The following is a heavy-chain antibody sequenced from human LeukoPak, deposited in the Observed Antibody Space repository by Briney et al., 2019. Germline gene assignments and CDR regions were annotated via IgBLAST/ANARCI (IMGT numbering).Heavy chain of an antibody. D-gene: IGHD3-22*01. CDR1: GGSISSGGYS. J-gene: IGHJ2*01. V-gene: IGHV4-30-2*01. CDR2: IYHSGST. Sequence: SETLSLTCAVSGGSISSGGYSWSWIRQPPGKGLEWIGYIYHSGSTYYNPSLKSRVTISVDRSKNQFSLKLSSVTAADTAVYYCARGRSDYYDSSGAGPMGLRYFDLWGRGTLVTVSS. CDR3: ARGRSDYYDSSGAGPMGLRYFDL.